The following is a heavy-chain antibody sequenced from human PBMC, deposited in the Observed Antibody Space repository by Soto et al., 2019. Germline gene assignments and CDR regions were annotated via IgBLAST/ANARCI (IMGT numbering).Heavy chain of an antibody. Sequence: GGSLRLSCAASGFTFSSYAMSWVRQAPGKGLEWVSAISGSGGSTYYADSVKGRFTISRDNTKNTLFLQMNSLSAEDTAVYYCAKERATTTAFDYWGQGALVTVSS. CDR3: AKERATTTAFDY. V-gene: IGHV3-23*01. CDR1: GFTFSSYA. D-gene: IGHD4-17*01. CDR2: ISGSGGST. J-gene: IGHJ4*02.